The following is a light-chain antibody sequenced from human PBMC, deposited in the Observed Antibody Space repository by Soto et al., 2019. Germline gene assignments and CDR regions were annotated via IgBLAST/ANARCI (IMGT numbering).Light chain of an antibody. CDR1: QCVSSNF. Sequence: EIVCPQTTGTLSLSPGEIATLSCRASQCVSSNFVAWYQQKPGQPPRLFIFAASGRAAGIPDRFSGSGSGTDFTLTISRLEPEDFAVYYCQQYGSSPYTFAQGTRLEIK. V-gene: IGKV3-20*01. J-gene: IGKJ2*01. CDR2: AAS. CDR3: QQYGSSPYT.